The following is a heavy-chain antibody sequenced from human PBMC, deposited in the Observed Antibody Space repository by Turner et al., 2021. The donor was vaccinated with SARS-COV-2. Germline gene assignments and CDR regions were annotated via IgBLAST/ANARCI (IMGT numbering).Heavy chain of an antibody. J-gene: IGHJ4*02. CDR1: GGSFSGYY. V-gene: IGHV4-34*01. Sequence: QVQLQQWGAGLLKPSETLSLTCAVYGGSFSGYYWSWIRQLPGKGLEWIGEINHSGSTNYNPSLKSRVTISVDTSKNQFSLKLSSVTAADTAVFYCARGGGYSYGALDYWGQGTLVTVSS. CDR3: ARGGGYSYGALDY. CDR2: INHSGST. D-gene: IGHD5-18*01.